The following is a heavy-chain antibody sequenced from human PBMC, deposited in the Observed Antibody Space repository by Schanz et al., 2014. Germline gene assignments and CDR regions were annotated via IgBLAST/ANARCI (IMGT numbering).Heavy chain of an antibody. Sequence: VLLVESGGGLVQPGGSLRLCCVASGFTFSRYWMTWVRQAPGKGLEWVANIKQDGSAKNYVDSVKGRFTISRDNPKNSLCLQMNSLRAEDTALYYCARVLGGDEGLDQWGQGTLVTVSS. CDR2: IKQDGSAK. CDR3: ARVLGGDEGLDQ. CDR1: GFTFSRYW. J-gene: IGHJ4*02. D-gene: IGHD4-17*01. V-gene: IGHV3-7*01.